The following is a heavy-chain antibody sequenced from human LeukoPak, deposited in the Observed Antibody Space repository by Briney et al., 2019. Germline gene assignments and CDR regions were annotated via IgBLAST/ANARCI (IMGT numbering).Heavy chain of an antibody. CDR1: GDTLDEYA. CDR3: AKDMGSYGDRPFDW. Sequence: GGSLRLSCAASGDTLDEYAMHWVREAPGKGLEWGSGIRWNSGSIGYADSVKGRFTISRDNAKSSLYLSMNSLRAEDTALYFFAKDMGSYGDRPFDWWGQGSLVTASS. D-gene: IGHD3-16*01. J-gene: IGHJ4*02. CDR2: IRWNSGSI. V-gene: IGHV3-9*01.